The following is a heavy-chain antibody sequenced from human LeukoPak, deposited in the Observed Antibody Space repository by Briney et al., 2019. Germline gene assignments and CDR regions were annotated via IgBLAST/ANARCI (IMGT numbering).Heavy chain of an antibody. J-gene: IGHJ4*02. V-gene: IGHV1-69*05. CDR3: ARTAARRFDY. Sequence: ASVKVSCKASGGTFSSYAISWVRQAPGQELEWMGGIIPIFGTANYAQKFQGRVTMTRDTSTSTVYMELSSLRSDDTAVYYCARTAARRFDYWGQGTLVTVSS. D-gene: IGHD6-6*01. CDR1: GGTFSSYA. CDR2: IIPIFGTA.